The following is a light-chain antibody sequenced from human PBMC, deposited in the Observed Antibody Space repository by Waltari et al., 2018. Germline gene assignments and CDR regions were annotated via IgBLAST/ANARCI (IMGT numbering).Light chain of an antibody. CDR3: MQSLQALWT. V-gene: IGKV2-28*01. CDR2: LGS. Sequence: DIVVTQSPLSLPVTPGEPASISCRPSQILLHSNGYNYLDWYLQKPGQSPQLLIYLGSNRASGVPDRFSGSGSGTDFTLKISRVEAEDVGVYYCMQSLQALWTFGQGTKVEFK. CDR1: QILLHSNGYNY. J-gene: IGKJ1*01.